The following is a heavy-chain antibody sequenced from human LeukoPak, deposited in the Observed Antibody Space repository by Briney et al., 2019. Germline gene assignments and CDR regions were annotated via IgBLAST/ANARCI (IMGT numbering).Heavy chain of an antibody. J-gene: IGHJ4*02. CDR2: INPNSGGT. CDR3: ARGYYYDSSGYWLMYYFDY. Sequence: ASVKVSCKASGYTFTGYYMHWVRQAPGQGLEWMGWINPNSGGTNYAQKFQGRVTMTRDTSISTAYMELSRLRSDDTAVYYCARGYYYDSSGYWLMYYFDYWGQGTLVTVS. CDR1: GYTFTGYY. V-gene: IGHV1-2*02. D-gene: IGHD3-22*01.